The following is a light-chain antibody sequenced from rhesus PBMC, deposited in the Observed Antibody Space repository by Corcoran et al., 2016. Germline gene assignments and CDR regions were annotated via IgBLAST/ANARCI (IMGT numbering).Light chain of an antibody. J-gene: IGKJ1*01. CDR3: LQYSSSPWT. Sequence: DIQMTQSPSSLSASVGDTVTITCRASQSISSWLDWYQQKPGKAPKLLIYKASSLQSGVPSRFSGSGSGTDCTLTISSLQPEDFATYYCLQYSSSPWTFGKGTKVEIK. CDR1: QSISSW. V-gene: IGKV1-22*01. CDR2: KAS.